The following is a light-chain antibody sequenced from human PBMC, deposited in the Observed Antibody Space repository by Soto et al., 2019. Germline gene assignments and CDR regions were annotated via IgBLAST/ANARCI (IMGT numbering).Light chain of an antibody. Sequence: QSALTQPASVSGSPGQSITISCTGTSSDVGGYDYVSWYQQHPGKAPKLMIYGVSNRPSGVSNRFSGSKSGNTASLTISGLQAEDEADYHCSSYTRSTTLVVFGGGTKLTVL. CDR1: SSDVGGYDY. V-gene: IGLV2-14*03. CDR2: GVS. J-gene: IGLJ2*01. CDR3: SSYTRSTTLVV.